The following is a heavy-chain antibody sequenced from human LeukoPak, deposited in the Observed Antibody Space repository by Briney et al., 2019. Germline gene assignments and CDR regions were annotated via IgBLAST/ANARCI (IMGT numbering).Heavy chain of an antibody. J-gene: IGHJ4*02. D-gene: IGHD3-10*02. CDR3: ARLPRGLFGEFLNFDL. Sequence: SSETLSLTCTVYGGSLSDSYWSWIRQSPGKGLEWIGDINHSGSTKYNPSLKSPVTISVDTSKKQFSLKLSSVTAADTAVYYCARLPRGLFGEFLNFDLWGQGTPVTVSS. CDR1: GGSLSDSY. CDR2: INHSGST. V-gene: IGHV4-34*01.